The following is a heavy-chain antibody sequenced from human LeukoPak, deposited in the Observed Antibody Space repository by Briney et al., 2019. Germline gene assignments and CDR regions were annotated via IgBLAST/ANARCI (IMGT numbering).Heavy chain of an antibody. Sequence: SETLSLTCTVSGGSISSSFYYWGWIRQPPGKGLEWIGSLYYSGSTYYNPSLKSRVTISVDTSKNQFSLKLISVTAADTAVYYCARVRYSSGWYNYYFDYWGQGTLVTVSS. J-gene: IGHJ4*02. CDR3: ARVRYSSGWYNYYFDY. CDR1: GGSISSSFYY. CDR2: LYYSGST. V-gene: IGHV4-39*07. D-gene: IGHD6-19*01.